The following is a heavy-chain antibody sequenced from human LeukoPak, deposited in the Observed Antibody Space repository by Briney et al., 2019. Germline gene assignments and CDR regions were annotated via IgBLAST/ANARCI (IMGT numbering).Heavy chain of an antibody. J-gene: IGHJ6*03. D-gene: IGHD3-22*01. V-gene: IGHV4-34*01. Sequence: KPSETLSLTCAVYGGSFSGYYWSWIRQPPGKGLEWIGEINHSGSTNYNPSLKSRVTISVDTSKNQFSLKLSSVTAADTAVYYCARMRRITMIVVVDYYYYYHMDVWGKGTTVTVSS. CDR3: ARMRRITMIVVVDYYYYYHMDV. CDR1: GGSFSGYY. CDR2: INHSGST.